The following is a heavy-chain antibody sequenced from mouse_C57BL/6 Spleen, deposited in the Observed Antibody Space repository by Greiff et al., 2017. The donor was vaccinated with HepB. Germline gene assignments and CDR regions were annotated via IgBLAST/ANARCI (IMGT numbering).Heavy chain of an antibody. CDR2: ISDGGSYT. D-gene: IGHD4-1*01. Sequence: EVQLQESGGGLVKPGGSLKLSCAASGFTFSSYAMSWVRQTPEKRLEWVATISDGGSYTYYPDNVKGRFTISRDNAKNNLYLQMSHLKSEDTAMYYCAREELGLGYFDVWGTGTTVTVSS. CDR3: AREELGLGYFDV. CDR1: GFTFSSYA. V-gene: IGHV5-4*01. J-gene: IGHJ1*03.